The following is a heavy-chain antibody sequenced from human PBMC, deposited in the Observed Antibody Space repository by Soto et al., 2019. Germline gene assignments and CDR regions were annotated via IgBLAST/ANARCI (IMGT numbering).Heavy chain of an antibody. CDR1: GYDFSSYP. CDR3: ARRGLPSTIGGAAWAFLDH. CDR2: INVANGNT. Sequence: ASVKVSCKASGYDFSSYPINWVRQAPGQRPEWVGWINVANGNTQYSRKVQDRVTITRDTSATTVYMLLSSLRSEDTAVYFCARRGLPSTIGGAAWAFLDHWGQGTLVTVSS. J-gene: IGHJ4*02. V-gene: IGHV1-3*01. D-gene: IGHD1-26*01.